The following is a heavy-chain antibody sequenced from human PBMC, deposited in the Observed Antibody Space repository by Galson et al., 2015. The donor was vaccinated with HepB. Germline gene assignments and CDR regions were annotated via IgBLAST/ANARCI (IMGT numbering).Heavy chain of an antibody. CDR3: ARDLVSDVPDHLDY. J-gene: IGHJ4*02. Sequence: SLRLSCAASGFTFSSYGMHWVRQAPGKGLDWVAVIWYDGRSKNYADSVKGRFTISRDNPKNTLYLQMDSLGSDDTAVYFCARDLVSDVPDHLDYWGQGTLVTVSS. V-gene: IGHV3-33*01. CDR2: IWYDGRSK. D-gene: IGHD1-14*01. CDR1: GFTFSSYG.